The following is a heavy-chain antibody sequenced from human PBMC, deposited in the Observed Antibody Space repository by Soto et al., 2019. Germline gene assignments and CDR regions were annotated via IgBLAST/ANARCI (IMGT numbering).Heavy chain of an antibody. CDR3: ARRQRYYYYYMDV. D-gene: IGHD2-2*01. Sequence: SETMSLTCAVYGGSFSGYYWSWIRQPPGKGLEWIGEINHSGSTNYNPSLKSRVTISVDTSKNQFSLKLSSVTAADTAVYYCARRQRYYYYYMDVWGKGTTVTVSS. V-gene: IGHV4-34*01. CDR1: GGSFSGYY. J-gene: IGHJ6*03. CDR2: INHSGST.